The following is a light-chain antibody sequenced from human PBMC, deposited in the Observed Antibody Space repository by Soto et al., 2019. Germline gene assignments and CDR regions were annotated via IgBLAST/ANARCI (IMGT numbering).Light chain of an antibody. CDR1: SSDVGGYNY. CDR3: SSYTSSSASV. CDR2: DVS. Sequence: QSALTQPASVSGSPGQSITISCTGTSSDVGGYNYVSWYQQHPGKAPKLMIYDVSNRPSGVSNRFAGSKSGNTASLTISGLQADDEADYCCSSYTSSSASVFGTGTKVTVL. J-gene: IGLJ1*01. V-gene: IGLV2-14*01.